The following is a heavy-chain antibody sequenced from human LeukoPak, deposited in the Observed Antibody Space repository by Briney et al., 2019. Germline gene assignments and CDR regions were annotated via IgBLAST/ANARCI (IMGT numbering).Heavy chain of an antibody. D-gene: IGHD4-17*01. CDR1: GFTFSSYA. CDR2: ISGSGGST. V-gene: IGHV3-23*01. CDR3: AKPHHYGVYVGYFDY. Sequence: GSLRLSCAASGFTFSSYAMSWVRQAPGKGLEWVSAISGSGGSTYYADSVKGRFTISRDNSKNTLYLQMNSLRAEDTAVYYCAKPHHYGVYVGYFDYWGQGTLVTVSS. J-gene: IGHJ4*02.